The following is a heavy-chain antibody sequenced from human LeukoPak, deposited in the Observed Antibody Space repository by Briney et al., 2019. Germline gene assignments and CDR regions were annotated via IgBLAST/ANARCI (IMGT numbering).Heavy chain of an antibody. CDR1: GFTFTSYA. J-gene: IGHJ4*02. D-gene: IGHD3-22*01. CDR3: AKVAGSSGYYSDF. V-gene: IGHV3-23*01. CDR2: ISANGRST. Sequence: PGGSLRLSCVASGFTFTSYAMSWVRQAPGTGLEWISAISANGRSTYHADSVKGRFTISRDISKNTLYLQMNSLRAEDTAVYYCAKVAGSSGYYSDFWGQGTLVTVSS.